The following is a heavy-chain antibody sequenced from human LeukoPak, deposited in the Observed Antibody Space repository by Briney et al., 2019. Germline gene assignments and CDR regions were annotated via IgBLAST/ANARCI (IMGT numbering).Heavy chain of an antibody. CDR3: ARKTQVITIFGVANDAFDI. Sequence: NTGGSLRLSCAASGFTFSSYSMNWVRQAPGKGLEWIGSIYYSGSTYYNPSLKSRVTISVDTSKNQFSLKLSSVTAADTAVYYCARKTQVITIFGVANDAFDIWGQGTMVTVSS. J-gene: IGHJ3*02. D-gene: IGHD3-3*01. CDR2: IYYSGST. V-gene: IGHV4-59*05. CDR1: GFTFSSYSMN.